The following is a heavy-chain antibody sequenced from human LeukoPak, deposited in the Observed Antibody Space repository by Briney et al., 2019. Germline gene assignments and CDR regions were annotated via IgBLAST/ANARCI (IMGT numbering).Heavy chain of an antibody. J-gene: IGHJ4*02. Sequence: SETLSLTCAVYGGSFSGYYWGWIRQPPGKGLEWIGSIYYSGSTYYNPCLRSRVTISVDTSKNQFSLKLSSVTAADTAVYYCARGCTIFGVVTWWKADYFDYWGQGTLVTVSS. V-gene: IGHV4-34*01. CDR1: GGSFSGYY. CDR3: ARGCTIFGVVTWWKADYFDY. D-gene: IGHD3-3*01. CDR2: IYYSGST.